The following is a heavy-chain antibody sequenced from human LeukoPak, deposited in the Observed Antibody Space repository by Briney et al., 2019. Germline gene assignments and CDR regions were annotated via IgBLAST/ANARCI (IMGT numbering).Heavy chain of an antibody. CDR3: GNLQMPLDH. Sequence: GGSLRLSCAASGFTFSSYTMSWVRQATGKGPEWVSAISPSGGTTYYTDSVKGRFTVSRDNSKNTLYLQMNSPRAEDTAVYYCGNLQMPLDHWGQGTLVTVSS. V-gene: IGHV3-23*01. J-gene: IGHJ4*02. CDR2: ISPSGGTT. CDR1: GFTFSSYT. D-gene: IGHD4-11*01.